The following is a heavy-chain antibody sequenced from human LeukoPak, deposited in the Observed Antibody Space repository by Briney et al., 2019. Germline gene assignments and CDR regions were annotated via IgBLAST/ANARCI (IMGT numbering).Heavy chain of an antibody. CDR2: IWYDGSNK. V-gene: IGHV3-33*01. D-gene: IGHD3-3*01. CDR1: GFTFSSYG. J-gene: IGHJ4*02. Sequence: GGSLRRSCAASGFTFSSYGMHWVRQAPGKGLEWVAVIWYDGSNKYYADSVKGRFTISRDNSKNTLYLQMNSLRAEDTAVYYCARGAYASGEPVLEWLLMFDYWGQGTLVTVSS. CDR3: ARGAYASGEPVLEWLLMFDY.